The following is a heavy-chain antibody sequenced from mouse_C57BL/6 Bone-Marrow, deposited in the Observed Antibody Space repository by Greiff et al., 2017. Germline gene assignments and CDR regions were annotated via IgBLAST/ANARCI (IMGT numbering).Heavy chain of an antibody. CDR2: ISSGSSTI. D-gene: IGHD5-5*01. CDR3: ANHYPMDY. CDR1: GFTFSDYG. Sequence: EVKLVESGGGLVKPGGSLKLSCAASGFTFSDYGLHWVSQAPEKGLEWVAYISSGSSTIYYAATVKGRFTIASANAKTPLFLQMTSLRSEYTALYYCANHYPMDYWGQGTSATVSS. V-gene: IGHV5-17*01. J-gene: IGHJ4*01.